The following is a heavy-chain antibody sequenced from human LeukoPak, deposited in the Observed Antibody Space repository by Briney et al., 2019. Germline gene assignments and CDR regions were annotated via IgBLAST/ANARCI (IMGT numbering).Heavy chain of an antibody. CDR3: ARRSLGTTHFDY. CDR2: IYNSATT. CDR1: GGSISSYY. Sequence: PSETLSLTCTVSGGSISSYYWSWIRQPPGKGLERIGYIYNSATTNYNPSLQSRVTISVDTSKNQFSLKLSSVTAADTAVYYCARRSLGTTHFDYWGQGTLVTVSS. V-gene: IGHV4-59*08. D-gene: IGHD1-7*01. J-gene: IGHJ4*02.